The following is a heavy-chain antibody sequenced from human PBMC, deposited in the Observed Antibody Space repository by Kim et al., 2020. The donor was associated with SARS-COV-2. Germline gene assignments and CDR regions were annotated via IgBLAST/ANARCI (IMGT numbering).Heavy chain of an antibody. V-gene: IGHV3-9*01. CDR2: ISWNSGSI. D-gene: IGHD4-17*01. J-gene: IGHJ6*02. Sequence: GESLRLSCAASGFSFDDYAMHWVRQVPGKGLEWVSGISWNSGSIAYADSVKGRFTVSRDNAKNSLYLQMDSLRPEDTAFYYCAKGLSTVTSYGMDVWGQGTTVTVSS. CDR1: GFSFDDYA. CDR3: AKGLSTVTSYGMDV.